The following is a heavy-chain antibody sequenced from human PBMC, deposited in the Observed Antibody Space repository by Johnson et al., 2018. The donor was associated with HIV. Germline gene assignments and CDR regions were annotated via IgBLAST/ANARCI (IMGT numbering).Heavy chain of an antibody. CDR3: AKGGYDSEDAFDI. J-gene: IGHJ3*02. V-gene: IGHV3-9*01. CDR1: GFTFDDYG. D-gene: IGHD3-22*01. CDR2: ISWNSGSI. Sequence: VQLVESGGGLVQPGRSLRLSCAASGFTFDDYGMHWVRQAPGKGLEWVSGISWNSGSIGYADSVKGRFTISRDNAKNSLYLQMNSLRAEDTALYYCAKGGYDSEDAFDIWGQGTMVTVSS.